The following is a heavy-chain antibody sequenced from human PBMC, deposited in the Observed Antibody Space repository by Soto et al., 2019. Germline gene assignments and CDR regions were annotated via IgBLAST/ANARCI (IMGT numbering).Heavy chain of an antibody. Sequence: ASVKVSCKASGYTFTNYAMHWVRQAPGQRLEWMGWINTGKGNTKISQKFQDRITITSDTSARTAYMDLSSLRSEDTAMYYCARAGDDCSAAKCYVIDYWGQGTLVTVSS. D-gene: IGHD2-2*01. CDR3: ARAGDDCSAAKCYVIDY. CDR1: GYTFTNYA. J-gene: IGHJ4*02. CDR2: INTGKGNT. V-gene: IGHV1-3*04.